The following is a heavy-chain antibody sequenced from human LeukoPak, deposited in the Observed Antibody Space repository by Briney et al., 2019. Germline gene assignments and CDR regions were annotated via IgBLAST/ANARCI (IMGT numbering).Heavy chain of an antibody. CDR3: ARDLFGHYYMDV. CDR2: IQQDGNEK. V-gene: IGHV3-7*01. J-gene: IGHJ6*03. D-gene: IGHD3-10*01. CDR1: GFTFSTYW. Sequence: GGSLRLSCAASGFTFSTYWMSWVRQAPGKGLEGVANIQQDGNEKYYVDSVKGRFTISRDNAKNSLYLQMNSLRAEDTAVYYCARDLFGHYYMDVWGKGATVTVSS.